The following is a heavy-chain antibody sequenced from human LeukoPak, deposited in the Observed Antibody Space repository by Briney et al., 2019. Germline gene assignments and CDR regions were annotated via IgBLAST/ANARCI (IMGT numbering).Heavy chain of an antibody. CDR2: IYDGRGT. J-gene: IGHJ6*02. CDR1: GGSISGYY. Sequence: SETLSLTCSVSGGSISGYYWTWIRQPPGKGLEWIGYIYDGRGTNYNPSLKSRVTISMDTSKNQFSLKLNSVTVADTAVYYCARGVGSYYYYGMDVWGQGTTVTVSS. D-gene: IGHD3-10*01. V-gene: IGHV4-59*01. CDR3: ARGVGSYYYYGMDV.